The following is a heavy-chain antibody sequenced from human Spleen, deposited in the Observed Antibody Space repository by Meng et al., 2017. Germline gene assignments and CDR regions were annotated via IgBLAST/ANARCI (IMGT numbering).Heavy chain of an antibody. D-gene: IGHD2-21*01. CDR2: ISQGSGRT. V-gene: IGHV4-4*02. CDR3: VRNEGYSFGA. J-gene: IGHJ5*02. CDR1: GSSISSRGW. Sequence: RRPASCHAVVRPAETASPTCAVSGSSISSRGWGSWVRQPPGKGLEWIGEISQGSGRTNYNPSLKSRVTISLDKSKNQFSLNVNSVTAADTAVYYCVRNEGYSFGAWGQGTLVTVSS.